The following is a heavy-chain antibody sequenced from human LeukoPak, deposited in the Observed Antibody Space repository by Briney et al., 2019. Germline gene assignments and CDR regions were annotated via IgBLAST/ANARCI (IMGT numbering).Heavy chain of an antibody. V-gene: IGHV3-33*01. CDR1: GFTFRSYG. Sequence: GGSLRLSCAASGFTFRSYGMHWVCQAPGKGLEWVAVIWYDGSNKYCADSVKGRFTISRDNSKNTLYLEMSSLRAEDTAVYYCARVGSSSSLGFDYWGQGTLVTVSS. D-gene: IGHD6-6*01. CDR2: IWYDGSNK. J-gene: IGHJ4*02. CDR3: ARVGSSSSLGFDY.